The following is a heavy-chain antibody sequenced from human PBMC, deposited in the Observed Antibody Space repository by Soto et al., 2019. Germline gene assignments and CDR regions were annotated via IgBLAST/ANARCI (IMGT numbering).Heavy chain of an antibody. D-gene: IGHD6-13*01. CDR3: ARGGSWGPFDY. CDR1: VYTFTSYA. J-gene: IGHJ4*02. CDR2: INAGNGNT. Sequence: GASVKVSCKASVYTFTSYAMHWVRQAPGQRLEWMGWINAGNGNTKYSQKFQGRVTITRDTSASTAYMELSSLRSEDTSVYYCARGGSWGPFDYWGQGTLVTVSS. V-gene: IGHV1-3*01.